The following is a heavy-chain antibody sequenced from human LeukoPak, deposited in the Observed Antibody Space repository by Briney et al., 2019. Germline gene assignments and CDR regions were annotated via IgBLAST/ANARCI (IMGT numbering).Heavy chain of an antibody. CDR3: ARVLQWLPRD. V-gene: IGHV4-59*01. J-gene: IGHJ4*02. D-gene: IGHD6-19*01. Sequence: KPSETLSLTCTVSGGSISSYCWSWIRQPPGKGLEWIGYIYYSGSTNYNPSLKSRVTISVDTSKNQFSLKLSSVTAADTAVYYCARVLQWLPRDWGQGTLVTVSS. CDR1: GGSISSYC. CDR2: IYYSGST.